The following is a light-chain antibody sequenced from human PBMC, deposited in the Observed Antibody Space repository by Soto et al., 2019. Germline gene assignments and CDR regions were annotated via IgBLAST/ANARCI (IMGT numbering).Light chain of an antibody. V-gene: IGLV1-40*01. J-gene: IGLJ1*01. CDR3: CSYAGNYSYV. CDR1: SSNLGAGYD. Sequence: QSVLTQPPSVSGAPGQRVTLSCTGNSSNLGAGYDVHWYQQLPGAAPKLVIFGNRNRPSGVPDRFSGSKSGNTASLTISGLQSEDEADYYCCSYAGNYSYVFGTGTKLTVL. CDR2: GNR.